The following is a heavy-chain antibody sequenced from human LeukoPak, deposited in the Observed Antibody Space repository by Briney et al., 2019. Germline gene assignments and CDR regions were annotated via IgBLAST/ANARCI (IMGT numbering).Heavy chain of an antibody. J-gene: IGHJ4*02. CDR3: AKDWDWELLIFDY. CDR2: ISSSGSTI. CDR1: GFTFSSYE. D-gene: IGHD1-26*01. V-gene: IGHV3-48*03. Sequence: GGSLRLSCAASGFTFSSYEMNWVRQAPGKGLEWVSCISSSGSTIYYADSVKGRFTISRDNSKNKLYLQMNSLRAEDTAIYYCAKDWDWELLIFDYWGQGTLVTVSS.